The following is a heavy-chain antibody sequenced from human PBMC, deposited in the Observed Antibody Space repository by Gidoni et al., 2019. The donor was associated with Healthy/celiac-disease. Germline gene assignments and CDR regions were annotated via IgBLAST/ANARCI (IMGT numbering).Heavy chain of an antibody. CDR1: GFTFGDYA. CDR3: TRGVVVVVAAPRPADY. V-gene: IGHV3-49*03. CDR2: IRSKAYGGTT. J-gene: IGHJ4*02. Sequence: EVQLVASGGGLVQPGRSLRLSCTASGFTFGDYAMSWFRQAPGKGLEWVGFIRSKAYGGTTEYAASVKGRFTISRDDSKSIAYLQMNSLKTEDTAVYYCTRGVVVVVAAPRPADYWGQGTLVTVSS. D-gene: IGHD2-15*01.